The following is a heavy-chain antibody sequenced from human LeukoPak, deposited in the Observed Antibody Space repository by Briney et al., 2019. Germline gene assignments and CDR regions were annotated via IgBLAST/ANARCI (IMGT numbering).Heavy chain of an antibody. J-gene: IGHJ6*02. CDR2: IKSKGSGGTS. CDR1: GFTFSNAW. Sequence: GGSLRLSCAASGFTFSNAWMSWDRQAPGKGLEWVGRIKSKGSGGTSECAAPVKGRFTISRDDSKNTLYLQMNSLTTEDTAVYYCRWEKSPYYGLDVWGQGTTVTV. D-gene: IGHD1-26*01. CDR3: RWEKSPYYGLDV. V-gene: IGHV3-15*01.